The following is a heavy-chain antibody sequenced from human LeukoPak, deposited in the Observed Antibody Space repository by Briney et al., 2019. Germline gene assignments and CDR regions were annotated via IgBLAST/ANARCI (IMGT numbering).Heavy chain of an antibody. CDR3: AKEIITLVRGIIKAFDI. Sequence: PGGSLRPSCAASGFTFSSSAMSWVRQAPGKGLEWVSTISGSGDSTYYADSVKGRFTISRDNSKNTLYLQMNTLRAEDTAVYYCAKEIITLVRGIIKAFDIWGQGTMVTVSS. CDR2: ISGSGDST. CDR1: GFTFSSSA. J-gene: IGHJ3*02. D-gene: IGHD3-10*01. V-gene: IGHV3-23*01.